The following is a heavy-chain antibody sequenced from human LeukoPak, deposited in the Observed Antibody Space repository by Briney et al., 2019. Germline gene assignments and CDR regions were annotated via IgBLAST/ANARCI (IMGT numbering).Heavy chain of an antibody. J-gene: IGHJ3*02. CDR3: ARRPRYYYDSSGYSNDAFDI. CDR1: GGSISSYY. CDR2: IYYSGST. D-gene: IGHD3-22*01. Sequence: SETLPLTCTVSGGSISSYYWSWIRQPPGKGLEWIGYIYYSGSTNYNPSLKSRVTISVDTSKNQFSLKLSSVTAADTAVYYCARRPRYYYDSSGYSNDAFDIWGQGTMVTVSS. V-gene: IGHV4-59*08.